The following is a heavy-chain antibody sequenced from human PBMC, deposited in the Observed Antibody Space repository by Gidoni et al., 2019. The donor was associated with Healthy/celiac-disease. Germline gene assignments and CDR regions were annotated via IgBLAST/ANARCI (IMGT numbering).Heavy chain of an antibody. CDR1: GVTFSSYA. CDR2: ISGSGGST. D-gene: IGHD4-17*01. J-gene: IGHJ4*02. CDR3: AKKGMTNFDY. V-gene: IGHV3-23*01. Sequence: EVQLLESGGGLVQPGGSLRPCCAASGVTFSSYAMSGVRPAPGKGLEGVSAISGSGGSTYYEDSVKSRFTISRDNSKNTLYLQMNSLRAEDTAVYYCAKKGMTNFDYWGQGTLVTVSS.